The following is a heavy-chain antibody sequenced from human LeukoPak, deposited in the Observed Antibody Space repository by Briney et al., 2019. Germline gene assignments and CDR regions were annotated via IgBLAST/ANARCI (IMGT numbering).Heavy chain of an antibody. CDR2: IIPILGIA. D-gene: IGHD2-2*01. CDR3: ARGRGRKKGCSSTSCYRNWFDP. Sequence: GASVKVSCKASGGTFSSYAISWVRQAPGQGVEWMGRIIPILGIANYAQKFQGRVTITADKSTSTAYMELSSLRSEDTAVYYCARGRGRKKGCSSTSCYRNWFDPWGQGTLVTVSS. V-gene: IGHV1-69*04. J-gene: IGHJ5*02. CDR1: GGTFSSYA.